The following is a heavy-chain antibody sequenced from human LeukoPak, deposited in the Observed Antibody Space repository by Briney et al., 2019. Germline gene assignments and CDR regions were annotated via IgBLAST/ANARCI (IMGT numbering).Heavy chain of an antibody. Sequence: SETLSLTCTVSGGSISSSSYYWGWIRQPPGKGLEWIGSIYYSGSTYYNPSLKSRVTISVDTSKNQFSLKLSSVTAADTAVYYCATRIAAAGTDFDYWGQGTLVTVSS. V-gene: IGHV4-39*01. J-gene: IGHJ4*02. D-gene: IGHD6-13*01. CDR2: IYYSGST. CDR3: ATRIAAAGTDFDY. CDR1: GGSISSSSYY.